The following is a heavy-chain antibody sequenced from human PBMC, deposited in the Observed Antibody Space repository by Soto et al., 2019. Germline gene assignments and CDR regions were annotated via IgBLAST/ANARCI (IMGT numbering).Heavy chain of an antibody. J-gene: IGHJ4*02. CDR1: GGSISSGDYY. V-gene: IGHV4-30-4*01. Sequence: SETLSLTXTVSGGSISSGDYYWSWIRQPPGKGLEWIGYIYYSGSTYYNPSLKSRVTISVDTSKNQFSLKLSSVTAADTAVYYCARGLYDYDSSGPFDYWGQGTLVTVSS. CDR2: IYYSGST. D-gene: IGHD3-22*01. CDR3: ARGLYDYDSSGPFDY.